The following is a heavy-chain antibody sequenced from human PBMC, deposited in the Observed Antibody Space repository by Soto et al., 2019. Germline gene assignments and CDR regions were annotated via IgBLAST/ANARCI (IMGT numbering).Heavy chain of an antibody. V-gene: IGHV1-2*04. CDR2: INPNRGGT. J-gene: IGHJ4*02. D-gene: IGHD1-26*01. CDR1: GYTFTGYY. CDR3: ARGEGGPRWASIDY. Sequence: QVQLVQSGSEVKKPGASVRVSCKASGYTFTGYYMHWVRQAPGQGLEWMGWINPNRGGTNYAQKFQGWVTMTRDTSISTAYMELSRLRSDDTAVYYCARGEGGPRWASIDYWGQGTLVTVSS.